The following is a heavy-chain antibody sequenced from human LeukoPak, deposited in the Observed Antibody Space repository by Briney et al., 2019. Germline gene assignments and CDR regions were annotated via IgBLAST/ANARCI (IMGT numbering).Heavy chain of an antibody. Sequence: GESLRLSCAASGFTFSSYAMSWVRQPPGKELEWVSSISCSGGNTYYADSVKGRFTISRDNSKNTLYVQMNSLRDEDTAVYYCARDWPSEWQQLPDYDAVDIWGQGTMVTVSS. D-gene: IGHD6-13*01. CDR2: ISCSGGNT. CDR1: GFTFSSYA. J-gene: IGHJ3*02. CDR3: ARDWPSEWQQLPDYDAVDI. V-gene: IGHV3-23*01.